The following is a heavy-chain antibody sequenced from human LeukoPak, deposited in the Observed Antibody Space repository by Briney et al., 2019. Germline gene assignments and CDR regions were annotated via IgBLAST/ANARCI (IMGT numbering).Heavy chain of an antibody. CDR1: GDSVSSNSAA. D-gene: IGHD3-10*01. Sequence: SQTLSLTCAISGDSVSSNSAAWNWIRQSPSRGLEWLGRTYYRSKWYSDYAVSVRSRITINPDTSKNQFSLHLNSVTPEDTAVYYCARDATAGRGPFDCWGQGTLATVSS. J-gene: IGHJ4*02. CDR2: TYYRSKWYS. CDR3: ARDATAGRGPFDC. V-gene: IGHV6-1*01.